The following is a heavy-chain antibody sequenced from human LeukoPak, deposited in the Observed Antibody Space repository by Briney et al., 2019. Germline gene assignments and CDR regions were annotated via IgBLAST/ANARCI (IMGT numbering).Heavy chain of an antibody. CDR3: ATVDHYYDSSGYYPVGAFDI. D-gene: IGHD3-22*01. V-gene: IGHV4-34*01. CDR1: GGSFSGYY. J-gene: IGHJ3*02. Sequence: TSETLSLTCAVYGGSFSGYYWSWIRQPPGKGLEWIGEINHSGSTNYNPSLKSRVTISVDTSKNQFSLKLSSVTAADTAVYYCATVDHYYDSSGYYPVGAFDIWGQGTMVTVSS. CDR2: INHSGST.